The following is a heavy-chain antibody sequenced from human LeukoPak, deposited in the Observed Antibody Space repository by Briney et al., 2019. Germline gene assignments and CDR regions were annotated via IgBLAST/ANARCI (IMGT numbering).Heavy chain of an antibody. CDR3: ARRYYDSSGYYYPDY. Sequence: PLETLSLTCAVYGGSFSGYYWSWIRQPPGKGLEWFGEINHSGSTNYNPSLKSRVTISVDTSKNQFSLKLSSVTAAETAVYYCARRYYDSSGYYYPDYWGQGTLVTVSS. V-gene: IGHV4-34*01. J-gene: IGHJ4*02. D-gene: IGHD3-22*01. CDR1: GGSFSGYY. CDR2: INHSGST.